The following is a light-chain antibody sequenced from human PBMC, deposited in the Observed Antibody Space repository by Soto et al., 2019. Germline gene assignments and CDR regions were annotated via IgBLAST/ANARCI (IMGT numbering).Light chain of an antibody. Sequence: EIVLTQSPGTLSLSPGERATLSCRASQSVSSSYLAWYQQKPGQAPRLLIYGASSRDAGIPDRFSGSGSGTDFTFSISRLEPEDFAVYYCQQYGSSPLTFGGGTKVEIK. CDR2: GAS. V-gene: IGKV3-20*01. J-gene: IGKJ4*01. CDR1: QSVSSSY. CDR3: QQYGSSPLT.